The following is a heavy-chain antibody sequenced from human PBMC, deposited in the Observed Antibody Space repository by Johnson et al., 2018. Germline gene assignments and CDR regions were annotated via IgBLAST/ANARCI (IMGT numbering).Heavy chain of an antibody. CDR1: GYRFTNYW. CDR3: AWMTRGGGAFDI. CDR2: ISPDDSDT. Sequence: VQLVQSGAEMKKPSESLKISCKSSGYRFTNYWIGWVRQMPGKGLEWMGIISPDDSDTRYSPSFQGQVTIPADKSINTAYRQWTSLKASDTAMYYCAWMTRGGGAFDIWGQGTLVTVSS. V-gene: IGHV5-51*03. J-gene: IGHJ3*02. D-gene: IGHD2-15*01.